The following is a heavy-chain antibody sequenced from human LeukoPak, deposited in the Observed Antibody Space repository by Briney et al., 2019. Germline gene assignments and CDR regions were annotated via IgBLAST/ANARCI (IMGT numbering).Heavy chain of an antibody. V-gene: IGHV3-73*01. CDR3: TGNYYGSGSYADFDY. J-gene: IGHJ4*02. D-gene: IGHD3-10*01. CDR2: IRSTANGYAT. Sequence: PGGSLRLSCAASGFTFSNAWMSWVRQASGKGLEWVGRIRSTANGYATAYAASVKGRFTISRDDSKNTAYLQMDSLKIEDTAVYYCTGNYYGSGSYADFDYWGQGTLVTVSS. CDR1: GFTFSNAW.